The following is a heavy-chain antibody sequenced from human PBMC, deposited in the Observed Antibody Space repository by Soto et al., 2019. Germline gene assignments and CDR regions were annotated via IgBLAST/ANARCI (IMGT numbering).Heavy chain of an antibody. Sequence: GESLKISCKGSGYSFTSYWISWVRQMPGKGLEWMGRIDPSDSYTNYSPSFQGHVTISADKSISTAYLQWSSLKASDTAMYYFGRQPIAAAGPYYYSGMDVWGQGTTVTVSS. D-gene: IGHD6-13*01. CDR2: IDPSDSYT. J-gene: IGHJ6*02. CDR1: GYSFTSYW. CDR3: GRQPIAAAGPYYYSGMDV. V-gene: IGHV5-10-1*01.